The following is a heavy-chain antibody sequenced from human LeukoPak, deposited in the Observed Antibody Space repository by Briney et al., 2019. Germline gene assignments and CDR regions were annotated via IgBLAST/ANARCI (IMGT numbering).Heavy chain of an antibody. J-gene: IGHJ4*02. Sequence: KPGGSLRLSCAASGFSVSNNCMNWVRQAPGKGLEWVGRIKSKTDGGTTDYAAPVKGRFTISRDDSKNTLYLQMNSLKTEDTAVYYCTTRIVGNRDYWGQGTLVTVSS. D-gene: IGHD1-26*01. CDR2: IKSKTDGGTT. CDR3: TTRIVGNRDY. V-gene: IGHV3-15*01. CDR1: GFSVSNNC.